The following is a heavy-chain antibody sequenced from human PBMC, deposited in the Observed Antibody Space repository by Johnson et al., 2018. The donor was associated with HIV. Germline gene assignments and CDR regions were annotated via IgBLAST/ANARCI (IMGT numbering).Heavy chain of an antibody. J-gene: IGHJ3*01. D-gene: IGHD3-22*01. V-gene: IGHV3-7*03. CDR3: AKERAIGYHLAAFDF. Sequence: VQLVESGGGVVRPGGSLRLSCAASGFSVSQYYMSWVRQAPGKGLEWVANIKQDGSEKYYVDSVKGRFTISRDNAKNSLYLQMNSLRAEDTALYYCAKERAIGYHLAAFDFWGQGTLVTVSS. CDR2: IKQDGSEK. CDR1: GFSVSQYY.